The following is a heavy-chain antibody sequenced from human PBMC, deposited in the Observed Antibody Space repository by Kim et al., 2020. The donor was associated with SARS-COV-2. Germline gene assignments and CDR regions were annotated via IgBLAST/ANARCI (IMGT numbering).Heavy chain of an antibody. CDR3: ARDPHLLGYYYGSGSSTVFDY. CDR1: GYTFTSYA. Sequence: ASVKVSCKASGYTFTSYAMNWVRQAPGQGLEWMGWINSNTGNPTYAQGFTGRFVFSLDTSVSTAYLQISSLKAEDTAVYYCARDPHLLGYYYGSGSSTVFDYWGQGTLVTVSS. D-gene: IGHD3-10*01. CDR2: INSNTGNP. V-gene: IGHV7-4-1*02. J-gene: IGHJ4*02.